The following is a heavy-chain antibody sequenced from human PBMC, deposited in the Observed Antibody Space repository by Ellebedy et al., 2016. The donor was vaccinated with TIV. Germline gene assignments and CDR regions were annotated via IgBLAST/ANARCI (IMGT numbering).Heavy chain of an antibody. CDR2: VSYDGSNK. D-gene: IGHD2-15*01. Sequence: GESLKISCAASGFTFSNYGMHWVRQAPGKGLEWVAVVSYDGSNKYYADSVKGRLTISRDNSKNTLYLQMNSLRDEDMAVYYCARREYCSGGSCASVPFDYWGQGTLVTVSS. CDR1: GFTFSNYG. CDR3: ARREYCSGGSCASVPFDY. J-gene: IGHJ4*02. V-gene: IGHV3-30*03.